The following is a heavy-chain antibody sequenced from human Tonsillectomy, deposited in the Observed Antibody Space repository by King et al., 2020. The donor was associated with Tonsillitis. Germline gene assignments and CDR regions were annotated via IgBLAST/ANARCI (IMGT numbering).Heavy chain of an antibody. CDR3: VKFYYGSESYLSDAFDI. J-gene: IGHJ3*02. D-gene: IGHD3-10*01. CDR1: GFTFSSYA. CDR2: ISSNGGST. Sequence: VQLVESGGGLVQPGGSLRLSCSASGFTFSSYAMHWVRQAPGRGLKYVSGISSNGGSTYYADSVKGRFTISRDNSKNTLYLQMSSLRAEDTAVYHCVKFYYGSESYLSDAFDIWGQGTMVTVSS. V-gene: IGHV3-64D*06.